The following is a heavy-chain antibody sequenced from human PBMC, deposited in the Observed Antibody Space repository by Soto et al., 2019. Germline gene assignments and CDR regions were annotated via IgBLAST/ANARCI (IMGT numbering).Heavy chain of an antibody. CDR1: GGSISSGGYY. CDR2: IHHSGST. J-gene: IGHJ1*01. Sequence: SETLSLTCNVSGGSISSGGYYWTWIRQHPGKGLEWIGNIHHSGSTCYNPSLKSRVSISVDTSKNQFSLKLSSVTAADTAVYFCVRGVLSWGQGTLVTVSS. D-gene: IGHD3-10*01. V-gene: IGHV4-31*03. CDR3: VRGVLS.